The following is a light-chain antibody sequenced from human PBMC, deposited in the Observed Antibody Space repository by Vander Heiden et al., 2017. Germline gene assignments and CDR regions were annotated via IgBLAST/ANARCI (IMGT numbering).Light chain of an antibody. CDR2: SNN. Sequence: SVLTQPPSASGTPGQRVTISCSGSSSNIGSNAVNWYQQLPGPAPELLLYSNNKRHSGGTDRCSGSKSGTSASLAISGLQAEDEADYYCEAWDDSRNGYWVFGGGTKRTVL. CDR3: EAWDDSRNGYWV. V-gene: IGLV1-44*01. CDR1: SSNIGSNA. J-gene: IGLJ3*02.